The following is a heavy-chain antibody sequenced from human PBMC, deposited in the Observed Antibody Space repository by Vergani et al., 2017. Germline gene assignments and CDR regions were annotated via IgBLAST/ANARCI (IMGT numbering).Heavy chain of an antibody. CDR3: ARGRDCSSTSCYRGSRFDP. Sequence: QLQLQESDPGLVKPSETLSLTCTVSGGSIRSTFYYWGWIRQPPGKGLEWIGTIYYSGSTYYNPSLKSRVTISVDTSKNQFSLKLSSVTAADTAVYYCARGRDCSSTSCYRGSRFDPWGQGTLVTVSS. J-gene: IGHJ5*02. CDR1: GGSIRSTFYY. V-gene: IGHV4-39*07. D-gene: IGHD2-2*02. CDR2: IYYSGST.